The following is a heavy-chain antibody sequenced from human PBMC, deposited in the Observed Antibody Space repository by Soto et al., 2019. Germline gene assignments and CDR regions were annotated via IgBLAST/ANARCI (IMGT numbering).Heavy chain of an antibody. D-gene: IGHD6-19*01. CDR1: GFTFSNYW. V-gene: IGHV3-7*05. Sequence: EVQLVESGGGLVQPGGSLRLSCAASGFTFSNYWMSWVRQAPGKGLQWVANINQDGSEKYYVDSVKGRFTISRDNSKNSLYLQMNTLRAEDTAVYYCARPQQWLAQRGDFDYWGQGTLVTVSS. CDR2: INQDGSEK. CDR3: ARPQQWLAQRGDFDY. J-gene: IGHJ4*02.